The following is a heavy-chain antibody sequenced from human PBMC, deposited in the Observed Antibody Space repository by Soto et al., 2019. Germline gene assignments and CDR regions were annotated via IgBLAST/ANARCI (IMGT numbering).Heavy chain of an antibody. CDR1: GFTFSSYA. D-gene: IGHD6-6*01. V-gene: IGHV3-30-3*01. CDR2: ISYDGSNK. CDR3: ARDLGTGKYSSSQPYYYYYYGMDV. J-gene: IGHJ6*02. Sequence: PVGSVRLSCAASGFTFSSYAMHWVRQAPGKGLEWVAVISYDGSNKYYADSVKGRFTVSRDNSKNTLYLQMNSLRAEDTAVYYCARDLGTGKYSSSQPYYYYYYGMDVWGQGTTVTVSS.